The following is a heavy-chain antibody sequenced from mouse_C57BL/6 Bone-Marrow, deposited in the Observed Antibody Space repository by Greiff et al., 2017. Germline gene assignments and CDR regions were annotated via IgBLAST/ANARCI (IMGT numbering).Heavy chain of an antibody. V-gene: IGHV5-12*01. Sequence: EVKLQESGGGLVQPGGSLKLSCAASGFTFSDYYMYWVRQTPEKRLEWVAYISNGGGSTYYPDTVKGRFTISRDNAKNTLYLQMSRLKSEDTAMYYCAREDMITTRDYYAMDYWGQGTSVTVSS. CDR3: AREDMITTRDYYAMDY. CDR2: ISNGGGST. J-gene: IGHJ4*01. CDR1: GFTFSDYY. D-gene: IGHD2-4*01.